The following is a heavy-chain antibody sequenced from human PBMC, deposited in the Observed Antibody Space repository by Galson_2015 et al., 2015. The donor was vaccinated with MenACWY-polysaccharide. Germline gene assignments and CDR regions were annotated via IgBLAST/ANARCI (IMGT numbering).Heavy chain of an antibody. CDR1: GFTVSGNC. CDR2: LYSGANT. V-gene: IGHV3-66*02. Sequence: SLRLSCAASGFTVSGNCISWVRQAPGKGLEWVSFLYSGANTYYADSVKGRFTISRDNSQNTVHLQMNSLRPEDTAVYYCARDGGSGVLIATNSYYYGMDVWGQGTTVTVSS. CDR3: ARDGGSGVLIATNSYYYGMDV. J-gene: IGHJ6*02. D-gene: IGHD3-3*01.